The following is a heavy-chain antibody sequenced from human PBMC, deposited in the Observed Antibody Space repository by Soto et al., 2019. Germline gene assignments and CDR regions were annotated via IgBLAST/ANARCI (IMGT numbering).Heavy chain of an antibody. CDR2: IYPSDSDV. Sequence: GESLKISCKGSGYSFALYWIGWVRQMPGKDLEWMGIIYPSDSDVRYSPSFQGQVTMSADKSISTVYLQWNGLKASDTAMYYCARIIADWYFDLWGRGTLVTVSS. D-gene: IGHD3-16*02. CDR1: GYSFALYW. V-gene: IGHV5-51*01. J-gene: IGHJ2*01. CDR3: ARIIADWYFDL.